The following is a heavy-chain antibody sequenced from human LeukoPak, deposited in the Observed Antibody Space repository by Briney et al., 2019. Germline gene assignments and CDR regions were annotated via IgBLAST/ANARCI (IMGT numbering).Heavy chain of an antibody. Sequence: PGGSLRLSCAASGFTFSNAWMSWIRQPPGKGLEWIGEINHSGSTNYNPSLKSRVTISVDTSKNQFSLKLSSVTAADTAVYYCARSPHEQLVYLEGAFDIWGQGTMVTVSS. J-gene: IGHJ3*02. D-gene: IGHD6-13*01. CDR1: GFTFSNAW. CDR2: INHSGST. V-gene: IGHV4-34*01. CDR3: ARSPHEQLVYLEGAFDI.